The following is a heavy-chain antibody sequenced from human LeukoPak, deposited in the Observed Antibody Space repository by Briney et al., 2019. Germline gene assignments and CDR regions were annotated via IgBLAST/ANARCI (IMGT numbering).Heavy chain of an antibody. J-gene: IGHJ3*02. CDR2: IYYIGST. V-gene: IGHV4-59*01. CDR1: GGSISSYY. CDR3: ARGAIVVVPAARPADAFDI. Sequence: SQTLSLTCPVSGGSISSYYWSSIRQPPGKGLEWIVYIYYIGSTNYNPSLKSRVTISVDTSKNQFSLKLSSVTAADTAVYYCARGAIVVVPAARPADAFDIWGQGTMVTVSS. D-gene: IGHD2-2*01.